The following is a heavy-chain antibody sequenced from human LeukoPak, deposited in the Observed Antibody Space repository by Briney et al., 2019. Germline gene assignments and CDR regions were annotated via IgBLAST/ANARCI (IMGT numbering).Heavy chain of an antibody. D-gene: IGHD6-13*01. CDR3: AREDSSSWYPPYYFDY. CDR1: GFTFSSYS. J-gene: IGHJ4*02. CDR2: ISSSSSTI. V-gene: IGHV3-48*04. Sequence: PGGSLRLSCAASGFTFSSYSMNWVRQAPGKGLEWVSYISSSSSTIYYADSVKGRFTISRDNAKNSLYLQMNSLRAEDTAVCYCAREDSSSWYPPYYFDYWGQGTLVTVSS.